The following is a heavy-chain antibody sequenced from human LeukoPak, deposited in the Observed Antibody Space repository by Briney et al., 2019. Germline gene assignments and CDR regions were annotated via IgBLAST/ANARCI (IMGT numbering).Heavy chain of an antibody. CDR3: AKSQPNDY. V-gene: IGHV3-30*18. Sequence: GGSLRLSCAASGFTFSTSGMHWVRQPPGKGLEWVAVISHDGSNKYHADSVKGRFTISRDNSKNTLYLQMNNLRAEDTAVYYRAKSQPNDYWGQGTLVTVSS. J-gene: IGHJ4*02. CDR1: GFTFSTSG. CDR2: ISHDGSNK. D-gene: IGHD1-14*01.